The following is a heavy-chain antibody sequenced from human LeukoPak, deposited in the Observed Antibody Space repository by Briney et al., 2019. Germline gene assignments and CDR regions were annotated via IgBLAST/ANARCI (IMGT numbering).Heavy chain of an antibody. Sequence: GGSLRLSCAASGFTFNSYTMYWVRQAPGKGLEWVSSISSSSSHMFYADSAKGRFSISRDNAKNSLYLQMNSVRAEDTAVYYCVRDSGSSYGYYFLHWGQGTLVTVSS. V-gene: IGHV3-21*01. CDR2: ISSSSSHM. D-gene: IGHD1-26*01. CDR3: VRDSGSSYGYYFLH. J-gene: IGHJ1*01. CDR1: GFTFNSYT.